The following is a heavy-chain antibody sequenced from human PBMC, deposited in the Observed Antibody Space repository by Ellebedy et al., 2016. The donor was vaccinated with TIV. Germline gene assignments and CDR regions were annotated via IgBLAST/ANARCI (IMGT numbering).Heavy chain of an antibody. V-gene: IGHV3-48*01. CDR3: ARGIPRGSSGCDF. CDR2: ISATSDTI. Sequence: GESLKISCAASGFAFSNSGMNWVRQAPGKGLQWLSYISATSDTIFYADSVKGRFTISRDNAGNSLYLQMSSLRAEDSALYYCARGIPRGSSGCDFWGRGTLVTVSS. J-gene: IGHJ4*02. CDR1: GFAFSNSG. D-gene: IGHD6-19*01.